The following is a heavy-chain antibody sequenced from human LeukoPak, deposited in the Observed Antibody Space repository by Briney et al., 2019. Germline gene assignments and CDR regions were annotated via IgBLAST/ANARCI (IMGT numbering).Heavy chain of an antibody. D-gene: IGHD5-12*01. V-gene: IGHV1-18*04. CDR3: ARDPTNTSGYYAYFDY. CDR1: GYTFRNHG. CDR2: ISCHNGDT. J-gene: IGHJ4*02. Sequence: ASVKVSCKASGYTFRNHGITWVRQAPGQGLEWMGWISCHNGDTHYAQNFQGRVTMTTDTSTTTAYLELRSLRSDDTAVYYCARDPTNTSGYYAYFDYWGQGTLVTVSS.